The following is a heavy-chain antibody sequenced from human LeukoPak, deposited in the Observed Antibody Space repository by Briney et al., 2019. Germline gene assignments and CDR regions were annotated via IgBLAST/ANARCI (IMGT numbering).Heavy chain of an antibody. CDR1: GFTLSSYS. V-gene: IGHV3-48*01. D-gene: IGHD6-19*01. CDR2: ISGGSSTI. CDR3: ARVGSNQWLDY. J-gene: IGHJ4*02. Sequence: QSGGSLRLSCAASGFTLSSYSMNWVRQAPGKGLEWVSYISGGSSTIYCADSVKGRFTVSRDNAKNSLYLLMDTLGAEDTAVYYCARVGSNQWLDYWGQGTLVTVSS.